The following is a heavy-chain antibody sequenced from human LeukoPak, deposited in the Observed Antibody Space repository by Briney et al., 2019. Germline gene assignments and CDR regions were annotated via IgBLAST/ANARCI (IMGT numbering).Heavy chain of an antibody. J-gene: IGHJ5*02. CDR3: ARVYDSSGYFIGDWFDP. V-gene: IGHV1-8*02. CDR2: MNPNSGNT. CDR1: GYTFTGYY. D-gene: IGHD3-22*01. Sequence: ASVKVSCKASGYTFTGYYMHWVRQATGQGLEWMGWMNPNSGNTGYAQKFQGRVTMTRNTSISTAYMELSSLRSEDTAVYYCARVYDSSGYFIGDWFDPWGQGTLVTVSS.